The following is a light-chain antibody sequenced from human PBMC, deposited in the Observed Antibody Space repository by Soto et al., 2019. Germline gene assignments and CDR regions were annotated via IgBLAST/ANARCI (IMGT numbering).Light chain of an antibody. CDR3: HQYDSWT. J-gene: IGKJ1*01. V-gene: IGKV3-15*01. CDR1: QSVRSD. Sequence: EIVMTQSPATLSVSPGERATLSCRASQSVRSDLAWYQHKPGQAPRLLIYGASTRATGIPARFSGSGSGTEFTLTISRLEPEDFAVYYCHQYDSWTFGQGTKVDIK. CDR2: GAS.